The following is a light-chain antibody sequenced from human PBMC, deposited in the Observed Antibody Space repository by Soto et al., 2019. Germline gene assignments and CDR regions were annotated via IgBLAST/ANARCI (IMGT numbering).Light chain of an antibody. Sequence: TQMTQSPSSLSCSGGGENIITCPASRDVGSDVSWYQQKPGQAPKLLIYAASNLYTGVPSRFSGSRSGTEFTLTISSLQPEDFASYYCLQDYGDSWAFGQGTKVDIK. CDR2: AAS. CDR3: LQDYGDSWA. J-gene: IGKJ1*01. V-gene: IGKV1-6*01. CDR1: RDVGSD.